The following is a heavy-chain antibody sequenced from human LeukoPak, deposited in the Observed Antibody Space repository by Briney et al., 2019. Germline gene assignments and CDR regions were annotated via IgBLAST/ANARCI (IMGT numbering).Heavy chain of an antibody. CDR1: GFTFSSYA. CDR3: AVTVVTPFHFDY. CDR2: ISYDGSNK. V-gene: IGHV3-30*03. D-gene: IGHD4-23*01. Sequence: SGGSLRLSCAASGFTFSSYAMSWVRQAPGKGLEWVAVISYDGSNKYYADSVKGRFTISRDNSKNTLYLQMNSLRAEDTAVYYCAVTVVTPFHFDYWGQGTLVTVSS. J-gene: IGHJ4*02.